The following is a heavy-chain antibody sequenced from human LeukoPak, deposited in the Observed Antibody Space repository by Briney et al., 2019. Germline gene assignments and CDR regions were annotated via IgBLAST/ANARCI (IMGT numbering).Heavy chain of an antibody. V-gene: IGHV5-51*01. CDR3: ARHGYSGYGIDY. Sequence: GESLKISCKGSVYTFGIYWIGWVRQMRGKGLEWMGIIYPGDSATRYSPSFQGQATTSADKSITPAYQQTSLLNDSDTALYYCARHGYSGYGIDYWGQGAQVTVSS. CDR2: IYPGDSAT. J-gene: IGHJ4*02. CDR1: VYTFGIYW. D-gene: IGHD5-12*01.